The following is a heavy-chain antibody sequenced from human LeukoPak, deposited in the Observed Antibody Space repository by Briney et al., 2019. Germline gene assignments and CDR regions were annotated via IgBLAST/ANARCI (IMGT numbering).Heavy chain of an antibody. CDR2: IDSVGSTI. D-gene: IGHD5-12*01. CDR1: GFTFSNYD. Sequence: GGCLRLSCAASGFTFSNYDINWVRQAPGKGLEWVSYIDSVGSTIYYSDSVKGRFTVSRDNAKNSLYLQMNSLRAEDTAVYYCARDPQGYSGYDRDYWGQGTLVTVSS. CDR3: ARDPQGYSGYDRDY. V-gene: IGHV3-48*03. J-gene: IGHJ4*02.